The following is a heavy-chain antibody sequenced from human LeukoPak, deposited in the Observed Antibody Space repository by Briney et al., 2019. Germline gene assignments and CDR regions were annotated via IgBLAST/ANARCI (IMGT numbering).Heavy chain of an antibody. D-gene: IGHD6-13*01. V-gene: IGHV1-69*01. Sequence: VASVRVSCKASGGTFSSYAISWVRQAPGQGLEWMGGIIPIFGTANYAQKFQGRVTITADESTSTAYMELSSLRSEDTAVYYCARNGAKYSSSWYYFDYWGQGTLVTVSS. CDR1: GGTFSSYA. J-gene: IGHJ4*02. CDR3: ARNGAKYSSSWYYFDY. CDR2: IIPIFGTA.